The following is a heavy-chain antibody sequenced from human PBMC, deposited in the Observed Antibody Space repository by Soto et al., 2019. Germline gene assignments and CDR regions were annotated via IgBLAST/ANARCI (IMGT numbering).Heavy chain of an antibody. CDR1: GFTFSAFG. CDR3: VKDVWDASGGPYYFDY. V-gene: IGHV3-30*18. J-gene: IGHJ4*02. D-gene: IGHD3-16*01. Sequence: QVQLVESGGGVVQPGRSLRLSCAASGFTFSAFGLHWVRQAPGKGLEWVAVTSYDGNSKFYADSVKGRFTISRDNSKNTLSLHMNSLSADDTAVYYCVKDVWDASGGPYYFDYWGQGTLVTVAS. CDR2: TSYDGNSK.